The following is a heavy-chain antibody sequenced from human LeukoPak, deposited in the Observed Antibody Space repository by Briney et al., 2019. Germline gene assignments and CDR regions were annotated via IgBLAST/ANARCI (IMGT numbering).Heavy chain of an antibody. V-gene: IGHV3-74*01. CDR2: INNEGTGA. Sequence: GGSLRLSCAASGFTFSNAWMSWVRQAPGKGLVWVSRINNEGTGADYADSVRGRFTISRVNVDNTLYLQMNSLSADDTAMYYCVRYDEDARRFDYWGQGTLVTVSS. D-gene: IGHD2-8*01. J-gene: IGHJ4*02. CDR1: GFTFSNAW. CDR3: VRYDEDARRFDY.